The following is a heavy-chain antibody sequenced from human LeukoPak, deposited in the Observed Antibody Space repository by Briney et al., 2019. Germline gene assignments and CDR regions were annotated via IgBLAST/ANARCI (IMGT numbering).Heavy chain of an antibody. CDR3: ARAPRAMVRGVIISHGMDV. V-gene: IGHV4-59*01. J-gene: IGHJ6*02. D-gene: IGHD3-10*01. CDR1: GGSISSYY. CDR2: IYYSGST. Sequence: KPSETLSLTCTVSGGSISSYYWSWIRQPPGKGLEWIGYIYYSGSTNYNPSLKSRVTISVDTSKNQFSLELSSVTAADTAVYYCARAPRAMVRGVIISHGMDVWGQGTTVTVSS.